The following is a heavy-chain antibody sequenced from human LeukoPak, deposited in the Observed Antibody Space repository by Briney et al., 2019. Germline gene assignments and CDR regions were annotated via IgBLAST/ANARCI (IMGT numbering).Heavy chain of an antibody. Sequence: SETLSLTCTVSGGSISSYYWSWIRQPPGKGLEWIGYIYYSGSTNYNPSLKSRVTISVDTSKNQFSLKLSSVTAADTAVYYCARVVAGYFQHWGQGTLVTVSS. CDR1: GGSISSYY. CDR3: ARVVAGYFQH. CDR2: IYYSGST. J-gene: IGHJ1*01. V-gene: IGHV4-59*01.